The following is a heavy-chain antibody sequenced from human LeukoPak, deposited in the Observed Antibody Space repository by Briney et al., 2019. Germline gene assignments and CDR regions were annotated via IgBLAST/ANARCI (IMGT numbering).Heavy chain of an antibody. D-gene: IGHD1-26*01. V-gene: IGHV1-3*01. CDR1: GYTFSSYA. CDR2: INAGNGNT. Sequence: ASVKVSCKASGYTFSSYAMHWVRQAPGQRLEWMGWINAGNGNTKYSQKFQGRVTITRDTSASTAYMELSSLRSEDTAVYYCAGEQELSAFDVWGQGTMVTASS. J-gene: IGHJ3*01. CDR3: AGEQELSAFDV.